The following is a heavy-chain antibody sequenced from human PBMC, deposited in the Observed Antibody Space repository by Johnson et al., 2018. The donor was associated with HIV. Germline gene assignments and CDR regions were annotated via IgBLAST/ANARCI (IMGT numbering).Heavy chain of an antibody. CDR1: GFTFDDYG. CDR2: INWNGGST. J-gene: IGHJ3*02. CDR3: ARGPTMRYFTNGVCYIGAFDI. D-gene: IGHD2-8*01. V-gene: IGHV3-20*04. Sequence: VQLVESGGGVVRPGGSLRLSCAASGFTFDDYGMSWVRQAPGKGLEWVSGINWNGGSTGYADSVKGRFTISRDNAKNSLYLQMNSLRAEDTALYYCARGPTMRYFTNGVCYIGAFDIWGQGTMVTVSS.